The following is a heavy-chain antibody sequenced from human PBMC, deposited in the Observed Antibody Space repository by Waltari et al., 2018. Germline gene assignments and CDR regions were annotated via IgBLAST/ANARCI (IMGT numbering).Heavy chain of an antibody. D-gene: IGHD2-15*01. CDR2: VHGSGKT. J-gene: IGHJ4*02. Sequence: HLQESGPGLVQPSGTLSLICAASGASMCPSHWWSWVRQPPGKGLEWIGQVHGSGKTNYNPSFASRVTVSLDTSTYHIALKVTSATAADTALYYCARDRGRGLYLDTWGRGILVTVSP. V-gene: IGHV4-4*02. CDR1: GASMCPSHW. CDR3: ARDRGRGLYLDT.